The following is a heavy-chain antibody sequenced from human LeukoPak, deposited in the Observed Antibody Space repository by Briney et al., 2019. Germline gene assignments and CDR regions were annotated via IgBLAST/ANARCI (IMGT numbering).Heavy chain of an antibody. CDR3: ARDQLFCSGGRCSAHNWFDP. D-gene: IGHD2-8*02. J-gene: IGHJ5*02. CDR1: GFTFAKYA. Sequence: GRSLRLSCAASGFTFAKYAFHWVRQAPGKGLEWVSIISYDGSHKYYADSVKGRFTISRDDSNNTLTLQMNSLTPADTAVYYCARDQLFCSGGRCSAHNWFDPWGPGTLVIVSS. V-gene: IGHV3-30-3*01. CDR2: ISYDGSHK.